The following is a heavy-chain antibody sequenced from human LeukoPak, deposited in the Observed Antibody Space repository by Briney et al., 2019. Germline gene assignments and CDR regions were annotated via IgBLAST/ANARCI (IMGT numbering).Heavy chain of an antibody. CDR2: FFYSGST. CDR3: ARQTVVAFDY. V-gene: IGHV4-59*08. J-gene: IGHJ4*02. CDR1: GGSISSYF. Sequence: PSETLSLTCTVSGGSISSYFWSWVRQPPGKGLEWIGYFFYSGSTKYNPSLKSRVTISVDTSKNQFSLKLNSVTAADTAVYYCARQTVVAFDYWGQGTLVTVSS. D-gene: IGHD4-23*01.